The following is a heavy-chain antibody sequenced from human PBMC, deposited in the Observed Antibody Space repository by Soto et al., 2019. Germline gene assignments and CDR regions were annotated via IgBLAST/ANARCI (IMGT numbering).Heavy chain of an antibody. CDR2: IKQDGSEK. D-gene: IGHD5-12*01. J-gene: IGHJ6*02. CDR1: GFTFSSYW. CDR3: ASGYSGYDSRLYYYYGMDV. V-gene: IGHV3-7*01. Sequence: RGSLRLSCAASGFTFSSYWMSWVRQAPGKGLEWVANIKQDGSEKYYVDSVKGRFTISRDNAKNSLYLQMNSLRAEDTAVYYCASGYSGYDSRLYYYYGMDVWGQGT.